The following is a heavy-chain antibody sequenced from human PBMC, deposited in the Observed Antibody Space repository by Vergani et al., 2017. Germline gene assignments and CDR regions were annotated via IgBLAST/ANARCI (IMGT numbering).Heavy chain of an antibody. CDR1: GFTFSSYS. CDR3: ASVCSSTSCYGI. J-gene: IGHJ4*02. V-gene: IGHV3-21*01. D-gene: IGHD2-2*01. CDR2: ISSSSSYI. Sequence: EVKLVESGGGLVKPGGSLRLSCAASGFTFSSYSMNWVRQAPGKGLEWVSSISSSSSYIYYADSVKGRFTIARDNAKNSLYLQMNSLRAEDTAVYYCASVCSSTSCYGIWGQGTLVTVSS.